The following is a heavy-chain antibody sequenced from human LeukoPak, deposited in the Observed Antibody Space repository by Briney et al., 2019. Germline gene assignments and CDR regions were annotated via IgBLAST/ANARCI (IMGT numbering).Heavy chain of an antibody. CDR1: GFTFSNFW. V-gene: IGHV3-7*01. CDR2: IKQDGSEK. J-gene: IGHJ6*02. Sequence: GGSLRLSCAASGFTFSNFWMHWVRLAPGKGLEWVANIKQDGSEKCYVDSVKGRFTISRDNAKNSLYLQMNSLRAEDTAVYYCARGASPYYYYGMDVWGQGTTVTVSS. CDR3: ARGASPYYYYGMDV.